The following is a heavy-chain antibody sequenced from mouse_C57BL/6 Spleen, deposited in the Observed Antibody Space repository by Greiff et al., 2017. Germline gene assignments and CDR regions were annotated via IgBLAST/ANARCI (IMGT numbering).Heavy chain of an antibody. V-gene: IGHV1-5*01. CDR1: GYTFTSYW. D-gene: IGHD2-3*01. CDR2: IYPGNSDT. J-gene: IGHJ2*01. Sequence: VQLKQSGPVLARPGASVKMSCKTSGYTFTSYWMHWVKQRHGKSLEWIGAIYPGNSDTSYNQKFKGKAKLTAVPSAINDYMGLSSMTNEDSAVYYWTRSSYDGYYGFDYWGQGTTLTVSS. CDR3: TRSSYDGYYGFDY.